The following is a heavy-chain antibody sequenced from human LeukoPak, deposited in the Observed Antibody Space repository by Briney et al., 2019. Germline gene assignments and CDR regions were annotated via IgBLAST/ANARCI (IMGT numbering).Heavy chain of an antibody. CDR1: GYTFTNYY. Sequence: ASVKVSCKASGYTFTNYYMHWVRQAPGQGLEWMGWISAYSSNTNYAQKLQGRVTMTTDTSTSTAYMELRSLRSDDTAVYYCARGDSDRHTIYSGWEPFDPWGQGTLVIVSS. D-gene: IGHD1-26*01. CDR3: ARGDSDRHTIYSGWEPFDP. CDR2: ISAYSSNT. J-gene: IGHJ5*02. V-gene: IGHV1-18*04.